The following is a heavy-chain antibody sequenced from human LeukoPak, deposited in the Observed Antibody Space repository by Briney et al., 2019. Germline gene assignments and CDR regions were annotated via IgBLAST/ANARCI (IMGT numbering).Heavy chain of an antibody. CDR3: ARLDYYYYYYMDV. J-gene: IGHJ6*03. CDR1: GGSFSGYY. V-gene: IGHV4-34*01. CDR2: INHSGST. Sequence: SETLSLTCAVYGGSFSGYYWSWIRQPPGKGLEWIGEINHSGSTNYNPSLKSRVTISVDTSKNQFSLKLSSVTAADTAVYYCARLDYYYYYYMDVWGKGTTVTISS.